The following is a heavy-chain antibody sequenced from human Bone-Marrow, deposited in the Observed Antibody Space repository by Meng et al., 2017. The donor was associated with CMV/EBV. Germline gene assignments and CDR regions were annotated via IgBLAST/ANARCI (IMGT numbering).Heavy chain of an antibody. CDR3: ARGGAVAGTLRYYGMDV. D-gene: IGHD6-19*01. J-gene: IGHJ6*02. V-gene: IGHV1-18*01. Sequence: ASVKVSCKASGYTFTSYGISWVRQAPGQGLEWMGWISAYNGNTNYAQKLQGRVTMTTDTSTSTAYTELRSLRSDDTAVYYCARGGAVAGTLRYYGMDVWGQGTTVTVSS. CDR2: ISAYNGNT. CDR1: GYTFTSYG.